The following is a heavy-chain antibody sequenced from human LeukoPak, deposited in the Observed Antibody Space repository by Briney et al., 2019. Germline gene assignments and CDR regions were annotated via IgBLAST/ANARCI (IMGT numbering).Heavy chain of an antibody. J-gene: IGHJ4*02. V-gene: IGHV3-7*01. D-gene: IGHD3-3*01. CDR1: GFTFSSDW. Sequence: GGSLRLSCAASGFTFSSDWMAWVRQAPGKGLEWVANIKQDGGEKFYLDTVKGRFTISRDNSRNSLYLQMNSLRAEDTAVYYCARVSAEWLLSYWGQGTLVTVSS. CDR2: IKQDGGEK. CDR3: ARVSAEWLLSY.